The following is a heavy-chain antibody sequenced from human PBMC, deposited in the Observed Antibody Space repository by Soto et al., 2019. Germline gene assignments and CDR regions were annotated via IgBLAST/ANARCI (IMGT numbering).Heavy chain of an antibody. V-gene: IGHV4-4*07. J-gene: IGHJ5*02. D-gene: IGHD3-22*01. Sequence: GTLSLTGTVSGGAITAYYWSWIRQPVGEGLQWIGRVYSTGSTNYNPSLRSRVTMSVDTSQNQFFLRLSSVTAADTAVYYCARDEYYDSNNWFDHWGQGILVTVSS. CDR3: ARDEYYDSNNWFDH. CDR1: GGAITAYY. CDR2: VYSTGST.